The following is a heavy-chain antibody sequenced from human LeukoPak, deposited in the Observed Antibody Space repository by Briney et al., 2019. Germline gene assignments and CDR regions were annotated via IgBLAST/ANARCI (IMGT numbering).Heavy chain of an antibody. J-gene: IGHJ6*03. CDR2: ISTSSSYI. CDR1: GFTFSSYT. Sequence: GGSLRLSCAASGFTFSSYTMNWVRQAPGKGLEWVSSISTSSSYIYYADSVKGRFTISRDNAKNSLYLQMDSLRVEDTAVYYCARDPYSGSYGPYYYYYMDVWGEGTTVTISS. V-gene: IGHV3-21*06. CDR3: ARDPYSGSYGPYYYYYMDV. D-gene: IGHD1-26*01.